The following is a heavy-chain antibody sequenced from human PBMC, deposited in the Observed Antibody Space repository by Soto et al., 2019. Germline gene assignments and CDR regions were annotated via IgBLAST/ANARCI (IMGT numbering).Heavy chain of an antibody. V-gene: IGHV3-23*01. Sequence: EVQLLESGGGLVQPGGSLRLSCAASGFTFSSYAMSWVRQAPGKGLEWVSAISGSGGSTYYADSVKGRFTISRDNSRNTLYLQMNSVRAEDTAVYYCANPWGAARQFVNYWGQGTLVTVSS. CDR3: ANPWGAARQFVNY. D-gene: IGHD6-6*01. CDR1: GFTFSSYA. J-gene: IGHJ4*02. CDR2: ISGSGGST.